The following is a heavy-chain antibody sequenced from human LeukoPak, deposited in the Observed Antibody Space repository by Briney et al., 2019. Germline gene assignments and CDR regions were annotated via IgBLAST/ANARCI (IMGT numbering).Heavy chain of an antibody. CDR2: IGTRRTSI. Sequence: GGSLRLSCAASGFTFSSYSMNWVRQTPGKGLEWVSSIGTRRTSIYYADSVKGRFTISRDNAKNALYLQMNSLRAEDSAVYYCAKSRVRGVYYFDYWGQGTLVTVSS. J-gene: IGHJ4*02. V-gene: IGHV3-21*01. CDR3: AKSRVRGVYYFDY. D-gene: IGHD3-10*02. CDR1: GFTFSSYS.